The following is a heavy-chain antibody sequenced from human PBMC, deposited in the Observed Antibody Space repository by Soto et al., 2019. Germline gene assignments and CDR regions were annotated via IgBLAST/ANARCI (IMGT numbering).Heavy chain of an antibody. CDR3: ARTPGFAPDAFEI. CDR2: IYHSGST. V-gene: IGHV4-30-2*01. CDR1: GASISTGGYS. Sequence: SETLSLTCIVSGASISTGGYSWSWIRQPPGKGPEWIGYIYHSGSTNYNPSLKSRVTISVDKSKNQFSLKLSSVTAADTAVYYCARTPGFAPDAFEIWGQGTMVTVSS. J-gene: IGHJ3*02.